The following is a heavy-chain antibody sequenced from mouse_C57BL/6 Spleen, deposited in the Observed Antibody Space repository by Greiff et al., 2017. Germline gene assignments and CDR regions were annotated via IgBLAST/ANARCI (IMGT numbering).Heavy chain of an antibody. CDR3: AREDGSSYFDD. CDR2: INYDGSST. V-gene: IGHV5-16*01. Sequence: EVMLVESEAGLVQPGSSMKLSCTASGFSFSDYYMAWVRQVPEKGLEWVANINYDGSSTYYLDSLKSRFIISRDNAKNILYLQMSSLKSEDTATYYCAREDGSSYFDDWGQGTTLTVSS. D-gene: IGHD1-1*01. CDR1: GFSFSDYY. J-gene: IGHJ2*01.